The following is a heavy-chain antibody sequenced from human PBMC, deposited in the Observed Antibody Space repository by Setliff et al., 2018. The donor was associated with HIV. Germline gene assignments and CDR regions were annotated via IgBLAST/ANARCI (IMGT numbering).Heavy chain of an antibody. J-gene: IGHJ5*02. V-gene: IGHV4-38-2*02. CDR1: PYSISSGYY. CDR2: LYYGGDT. CDR3: ARDPWLLGASAGGDNWLDP. Sequence: PSETLSLTCSVSPYSISSGYYWGWLRQPPGKGLEWIGCLYYGGDTYYNPSLKSRVAMSIDTSKNGVSLRLKSVTAADTAIYYCARDPWLLGASAGGDNWLDPWGQGTLVTVSS. D-gene: IGHD1-26*01.